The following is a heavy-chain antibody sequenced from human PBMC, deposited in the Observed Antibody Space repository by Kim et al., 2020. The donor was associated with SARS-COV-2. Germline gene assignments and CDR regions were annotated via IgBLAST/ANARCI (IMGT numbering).Heavy chain of an antibody. D-gene: IGHD2-21*02. J-gene: IGHJ5*02. CDR3: ARDVHDYYNWFDP. Sequence: SETLSLTCTVSGGSISSSSYYWGWIRQPPGKGLEWIGSIYYSGSTYYNPSLKSRVTISVDTSKNQFSLKLSSVTAADTAVYYCARDVHDYYNWFDPWGQGTLVTVSS. CDR1: GGSISSSSYY. CDR2: IYYSGST. V-gene: IGHV4-39*07.